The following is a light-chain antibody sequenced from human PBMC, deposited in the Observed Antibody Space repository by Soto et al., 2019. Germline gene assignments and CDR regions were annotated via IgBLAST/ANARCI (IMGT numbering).Light chain of an antibody. CDR2: AAS. CDR3: QQADTFPLP. Sequence: DIQMTQSPSSVSASVGDRVTITCRASQGISSWVAWYQQKPGKAPNLLIYAASSLQSGDPSRFSGSGSGTEFNLTVRSLQHEDFATYYCQQADTFPLPFGGGTKVEIK. CDR1: QGISSW. J-gene: IGKJ4*01. V-gene: IGKV1-12*01.